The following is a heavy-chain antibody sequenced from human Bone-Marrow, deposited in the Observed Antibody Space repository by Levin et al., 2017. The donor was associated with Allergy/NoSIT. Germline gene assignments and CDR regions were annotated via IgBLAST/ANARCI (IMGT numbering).Heavy chain of an antibody. V-gene: IGHV4-39*07. CDR2: VYYSGNT. CDR3: VRDLSQWRIDY. J-gene: IGHJ4*02. Sequence: SQTLSLPCTVSGGSITSSSYYWGWIRQPPGKGLEWIGSVYYSGNTYYKPSLKSRLTISIDTSKNQFSLNLSSVTAADTAVYYCVRDLSQWRIDYWGQGTLVTVSS. CDR1: GGSITSSSYY. D-gene: IGHD6-19*01.